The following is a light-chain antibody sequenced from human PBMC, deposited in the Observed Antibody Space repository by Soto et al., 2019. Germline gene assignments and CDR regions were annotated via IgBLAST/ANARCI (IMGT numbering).Light chain of an antibody. V-gene: IGKV3-15*01. CDR3: QHYNNWPWT. CDR1: QSVSNN. Sequence: EMVMTQSPATLSVSPGERATLSCRASQSVSNNLAWNQQKPGQAPRLLIYGASTRATGVPARFSGSGSGTEFTLTISSLKSEDIAVYSCQHYNNWPWTFGQGTKV. J-gene: IGKJ1*01. CDR2: GAS.